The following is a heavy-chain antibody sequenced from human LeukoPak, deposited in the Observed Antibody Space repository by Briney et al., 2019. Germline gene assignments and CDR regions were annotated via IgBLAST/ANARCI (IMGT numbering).Heavy chain of an antibody. CDR1: GFTFSSYG. D-gene: IGHD3-10*01. V-gene: IGHV3-33*01. Sequence: GRSLRLSCAASGFTFSSYGMHWVRQAPGKGLEWVAVIWYDGSNKYYADSVKGRFTISRDNSKNTLYLQMNSLRAEDTAVYYCARDQLLWFGEFSCGLDSWGQGTLVTVSS. CDR2: IWYDGSNK. J-gene: IGHJ4*02. CDR3: ARDQLLWFGEFSCGLDS.